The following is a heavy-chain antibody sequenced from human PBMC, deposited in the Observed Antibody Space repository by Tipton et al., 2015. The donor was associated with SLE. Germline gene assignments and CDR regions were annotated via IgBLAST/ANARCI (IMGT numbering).Heavy chain of an antibody. CDR3: ARLQLAGTWYFDL. CDR1: GYSFATYW. J-gene: IGHJ2*01. V-gene: IGHV5-51*03. CDR2: IYPGDSDT. D-gene: IGHD6-19*01. Sequence: QLVQSGAEVKKPGESLKISCKGSGYSFATYWIAWVRQMPGKGLEWMAIIYPGDSDTRYSPSFQGQVTISADKSISTADLQWSSLKASDTAIYYCARLQLAGTWYFDLWGSGTLVTVSS.